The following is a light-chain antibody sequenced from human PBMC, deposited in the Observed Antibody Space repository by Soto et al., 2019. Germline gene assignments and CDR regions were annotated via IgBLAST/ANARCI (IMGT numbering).Light chain of an antibody. V-gene: IGKV3-20*01. Sequence: EIVLTQSPGTLSSSPGERATLSCRASQTVTSNYLAWYQQKPGQAPRLLFYDASIRATGIPDRFSGSGSGTDFSLTISRLEPEDFAVYYCHQYASSPWTFGQGTKVDIK. CDR2: DAS. CDR1: QTVTSNY. CDR3: HQYASSPWT. J-gene: IGKJ1*01.